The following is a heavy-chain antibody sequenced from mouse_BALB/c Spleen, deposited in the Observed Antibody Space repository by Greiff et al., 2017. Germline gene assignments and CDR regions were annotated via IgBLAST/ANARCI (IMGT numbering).Heavy chain of an antibody. CDR1: GFSLTGYG. V-gene: IGHV2-6-7*01. Sequence: VMLVESGPGLVAPSQSLSITCTVSGFSLTGYGVNWVRQPPGKGLEWLGMIWGDGSTDYNSALKSRLSISKDNSKSQVFLKMNSLQTDDTARYYCAREILYGYESLYAMDYWGQGTSVTVSS. J-gene: IGHJ4*01. CDR2: IWGDGST. CDR3: AREILYGYESLYAMDY. D-gene: IGHD1-2*01.